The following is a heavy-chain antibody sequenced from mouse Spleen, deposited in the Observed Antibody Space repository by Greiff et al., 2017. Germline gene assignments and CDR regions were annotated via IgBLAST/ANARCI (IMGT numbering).Heavy chain of an antibody. D-gene: IGHD1-1*01. V-gene: IGHV7-3*01. Sequence: EVQLVESGGGLVQPGGSLSLSCAASGFTFTDYYTSWVRQPPGKALEWLGFIRNKANGYTTEYSASVKGRFTISRDNSQSILYLQMNALRAEDSATYYCASGSTWFAYWGQGTLVTVSA. CDR2: IRNKANGYTT. CDR3: ASGSTWFAY. J-gene: IGHJ3*01. CDR1: GFTFTDYY.